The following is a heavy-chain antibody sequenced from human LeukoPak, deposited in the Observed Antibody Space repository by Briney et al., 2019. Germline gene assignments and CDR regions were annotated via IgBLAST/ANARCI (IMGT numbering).Heavy chain of an antibody. CDR2: INHSGST. J-gene: IGHJ5*02. Sequence: SETLSLTCAVYGGSFSGYYWSWIRQPPGKGLEWIGEINHSGSTNYNPSLKSRVTISVDTSKNQFSLKLSSVTAADTAVYYCARGGIVVVPAAIGDGNWFDPWGHGTLATVSS. CDR1: GGSFSGYY. V-gene: IGHV4-34*01. CDR3: ARGGIVVVPAAIGDGNWFDP. D-gene: IGHD2-2*01.